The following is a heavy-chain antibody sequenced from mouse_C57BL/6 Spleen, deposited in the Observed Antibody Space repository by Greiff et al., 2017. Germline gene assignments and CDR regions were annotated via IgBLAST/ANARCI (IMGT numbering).Heavy chain of an antibody. J-gene: IGHJ4*01. V-gene: IGHV1-9*01. Sequence: VQLQQSGAELMKPGASVKLSCKATGYTFTGYWIEWVKQRPGHGLEWIGEILPGSGSTNYNEKFKGKATFTADTSSNTAYMQLSSLTTEDSAIYYCAYKAYYSNYPHYYAMDYWGQGTSVTVSS. CDR2: ILPGSGST. CDR1: GYTFTGYW. CDR3: AYKAYYSNYPHYYAMDY. D-gene: IGHD2-5*01.